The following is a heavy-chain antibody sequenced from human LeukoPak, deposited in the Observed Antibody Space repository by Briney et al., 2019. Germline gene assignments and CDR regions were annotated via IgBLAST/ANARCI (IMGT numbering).Heavy chain of an antibody. CDR1: GGSISSSSYY. CDR2: IYYSGST. CDR3: ARFTIFGNYYMDV. J-gene: IGHJ6*03. D-gene: IGHD3-3*01. V-gene: IGHV4-39*07. Sequence: SETLSLNCTVSGGSISSSSYYWGWIRQPPGKGLEWIGSIYYSGSTYYHPSLKSRVTISVDTSKNQSSLKLSSVTAADTAAYYCARFTIFGNYYMDVWGKGTTVTVSS.